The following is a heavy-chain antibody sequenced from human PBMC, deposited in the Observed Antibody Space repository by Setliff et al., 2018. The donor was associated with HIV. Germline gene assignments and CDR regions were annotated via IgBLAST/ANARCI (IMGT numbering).Heavy chain of an antibody. CDR1: GDSIDRSNFF. D-gene: IGHD1-1*01. J-gene: IGHJ4*02. V-gene: IGHV4-61*01. Sequence: SETLSLTCTVSGDSIDRSNFFWTWIRQHPGKGLEWIGYIYYSGSATYNPSLTTRATISVATPKNQFFLELTSVTAADTAVYYCARVAVGGTGPDSWGQGTLVTVSS. CDR3: ARVAVGGTGPDS. CDR2: IYYSGSA.